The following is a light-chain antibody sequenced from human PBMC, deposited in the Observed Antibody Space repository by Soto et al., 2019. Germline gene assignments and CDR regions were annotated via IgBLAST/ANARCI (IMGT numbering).Light chain of an antibody. Sequence: QSALTQPPSASGSPGQSVTISCTGTSSDFGGFNFVSWYQQHPGKAPKLMIYEVSQRPSGVFVRFSGSKSGNTASLTVSGLQAEDEADYYCSSYAGRNNLVFGGGTKVTVL. CDR2: EVS. CDR3: SSYAGRNNLV. V-gene: IGLV2-8*01. CDR1: SSDFGGFNF. J-gene: IGLJ3*02.